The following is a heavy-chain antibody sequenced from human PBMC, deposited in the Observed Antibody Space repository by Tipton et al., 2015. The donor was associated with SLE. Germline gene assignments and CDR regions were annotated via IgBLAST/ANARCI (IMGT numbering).Heavy chain of an antibody. Sequence: SLRLSCAASGFTFSSYSMNWVRQAPGKGLEWVSSISSSSSYIYYADSVKGRFTISRDNAKNSLYLQMNSLRAEDTAVYYCARGRRMDDSGDFGPWGQGTLVTVSS. CDR2: ISSSSSYI. V-gene: IGHV3-21*01. CDR3: ARGRRMDDSGDFGP. D-gene: IGHD4-17*01. CDR1: GFTFSSYS. J-gene: IGHJ5*02.